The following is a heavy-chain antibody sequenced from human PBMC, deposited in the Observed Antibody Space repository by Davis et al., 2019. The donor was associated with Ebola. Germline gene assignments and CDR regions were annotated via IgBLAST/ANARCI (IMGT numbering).Heavy chain of an antibody. CDR1: GGSFSGYY. CDR2: INHSGST. J-gene: IGHJ4*02. V-gene: IGHV4-34*01. D-gene: IGHD1-14*01. Sequence: SETLSLTCAVYGGSFSGYYWSWIRQPPGKGLEWIGEINHSGSTNYNPSLKSRVTISVDTSKNQFSLKLSSVTAADTAVYYCARHAGLRPLDYWGREPWSPSPQ. CDR3: ARHAGLRPLDY.